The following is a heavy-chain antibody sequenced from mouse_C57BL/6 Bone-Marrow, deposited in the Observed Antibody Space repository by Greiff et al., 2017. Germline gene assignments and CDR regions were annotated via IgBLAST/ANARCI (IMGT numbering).Heavy chain of an antibody. J-gene: IGHJ2*01. CDR2: ISYDGSN. V-gene: IGHV3-6*01. CDR1: GYSITSGYY. D-gene: IGHD2-4*01. Sequence: ESGPGLVKPSQSLSLTCSVTGYSITSGYYWNWIRQFPGNKLEWMGYISYDGSNNYNPSLKNRISITRDTSKNQFFLKLNSVTTEDTATYYCARGGLRRFYYFDYWGQGTTLTVSS. CDR3: ARGGLRRFYYFDY.